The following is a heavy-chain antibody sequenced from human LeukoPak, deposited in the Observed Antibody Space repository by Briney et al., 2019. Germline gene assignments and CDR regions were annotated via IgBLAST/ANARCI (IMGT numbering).Heavy chain of an antibody. CDR3: ARHSRGGCSGGSCYASGGSDY. Sequence: SETLSLTCSVSGGSISNYYWNWIRQTPGKGLEWIGYIYHSGSTYYNPSLKSRVTISLDTSKKQFSLKLSSVTAADTAVYYCARHSRGGCSGGSCYASGGSDYWGQGTLVTVSS. J-gene: IGHJ4*02. CDR1: GGSISNYY. CDR2: IYHSGST. V-gene: IGHV4-59*08. D-gene: IGHD2-15*01.